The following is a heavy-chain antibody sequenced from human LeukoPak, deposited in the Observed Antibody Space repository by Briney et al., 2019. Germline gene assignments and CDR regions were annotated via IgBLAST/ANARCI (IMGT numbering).Heavy chain of an antibody. D-gene: IGHD6-19*01. CDR3: ARAVAGIRAFDI. CDR2: ISAYNGNT. Sequence: GASVKVSCKASGYTFTSYGISWVRQAPGQGLEWMGWISAYNGNTNYAQKFQGRVTMTRDTSISTAYMELSRLRSGDTAVYYCARAVAGIRAFDIWGQGTVVTVSS. CDR1: GYTFTSYG. V-gene: IGHV1-18*01. J-gene: IGHJ3*02.